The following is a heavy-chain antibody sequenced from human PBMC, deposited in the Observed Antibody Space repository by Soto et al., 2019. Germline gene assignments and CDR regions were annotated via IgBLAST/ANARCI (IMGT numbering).Heavy chain of an antibody. CDR2: IYYSGST. D-gene: IGHD5-12*01. CDR3: ARDIGGYDY. Sequence: SETLSLTCTVSGGSISSYYWSWIRQPPGKGLEWIGYIYYSGSTNYNPSLKSRDTISVDTSKNQFSLKLSSVTAADTAVYYCARDIGGYDYWGQGTLVTVSS. CDR1: GGSISSYY. J-gene: IGHJ4*02. V-gene: IGHV4-59*01.